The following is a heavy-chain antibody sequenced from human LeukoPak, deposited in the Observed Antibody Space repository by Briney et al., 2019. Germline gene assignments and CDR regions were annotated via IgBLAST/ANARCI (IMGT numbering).Heavy chain of an antibody. J-gene: IGHJ3*01. CDR2: IIPILGMA. Sequence: ASVKVSCKASGGTFSSYTISWVRQAPGQGLEWMGRIIPILGMANYAQKFQGRVTITADKSTSTAYMELSSLRSEDTAVYYCARGGSGSYDAFDLWGQGTMVTVCS. D-gene: IGHD1-26*01. CDR3: ARGGSGSYDAFDL. CDR1: GGTFSSYT. V-gene: IGHV1-69*02.